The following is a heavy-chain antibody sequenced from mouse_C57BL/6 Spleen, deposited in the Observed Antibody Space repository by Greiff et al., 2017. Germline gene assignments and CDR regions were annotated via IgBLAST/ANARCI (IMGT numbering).Heavy chain of an antibody. Sequence: DVMLVESGGGFVQPGGSLKLSCAASGFTFSDYGMAWVRQAPRKGPEWVAFISNLAYSLYYADTVPGRFTISRENAKNTLYLDMSSLGAEDTAMYYCARRGLREDAMDYRGQGTSVTVSS. CDR1: GFTFSDYG. CDR2: ISNLAYSL. D-gene: IGHD1-1*01. CDR3: ARRGLREDAMDY. V-gene: IGHV5-15*04. J-gene: IGHJ4*01.